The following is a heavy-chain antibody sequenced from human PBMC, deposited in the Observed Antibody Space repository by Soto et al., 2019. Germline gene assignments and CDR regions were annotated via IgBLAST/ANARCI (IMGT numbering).Heavy chain of an antibody. V-gene: IGHV5-10-1*01. CDR3: ARHPKYYYDSSGYYWAY. CDR2: IDPSDSYT. CDR1: GYSFTSYW. D-gene: IGHD3-22*01. Sequence: PGESLKISCQGSGYSFTSYWISWVRQMPGKGLEWMGRIDPSDSYTNYSPSFQGHVTISADKSISTAYLQWSSLKASDTAMYYCARHPKYYYDSSGYYWAYWGQGTLVTVSS. J-gene: IGHJ4*02.